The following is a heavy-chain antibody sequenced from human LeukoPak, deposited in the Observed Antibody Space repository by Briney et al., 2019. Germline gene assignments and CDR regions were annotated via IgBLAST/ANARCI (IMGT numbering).Heavy chain of an antibody. CDR1: GFTFSSYA. V-gene: IGHV3-30*01. Sequence: GGSLRLSCAASGFTFSSYAMHWVRQAPGKGLEWVADISYDGSNKYYADSVKGRFTISRDNSKNTLYLQMNSLRAEDTAVYYCARVSARRGSDYFDYWGQGTLVTVSS. CDR3: ARVSARRGSDYFDY. D-gene: IGHD6-6*01. J-gene: IGHJ4*02. CDR2: ISYDGSNK.